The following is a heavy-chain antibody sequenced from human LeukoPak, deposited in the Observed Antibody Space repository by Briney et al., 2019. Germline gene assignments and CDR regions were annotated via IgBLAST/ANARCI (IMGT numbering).Heavy chain of an antibody. Sequence: NPSETLSLTCTVSGGSISSYYWSWIRQPPGKGLEWIGYIYSSGSTNFNPSLKSRVTISVDTSKNQFSLKLSSVTAADTAVYYCARRLYCSSTSCYGSFDYWGQGTLVTVS. CDR3: ARRLYCSSTSCYGSFDY. J-gene: IGHJ4*02. V-gene: IGHV4-59*08. CDR1: GGSISSYY. D-gene: IGHD2-2*01. CDR2: IYSSGST.